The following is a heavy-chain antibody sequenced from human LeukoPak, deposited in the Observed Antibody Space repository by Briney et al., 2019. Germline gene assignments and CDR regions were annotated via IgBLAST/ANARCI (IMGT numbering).Heavy chain of an antibody. CDR3: AKGPLRGTAAAIDY. D-gene: IGHD2-2*01. Sequence: GGSLRLSCAASGFTFNNYGMHWVRQAPGKGLEWVAVISYDGRNIHYPDSVKGRFTISRDISTDTLWLQMDSLRTEDTAVYYCAKGPLRGTAAAIDYWGQGTLVTVSS. CDR2: ISYDGRNI. J-gene: IGHJ4*02. CDR1: GFTFNNYG. V-gene: IGHV3-30*18.